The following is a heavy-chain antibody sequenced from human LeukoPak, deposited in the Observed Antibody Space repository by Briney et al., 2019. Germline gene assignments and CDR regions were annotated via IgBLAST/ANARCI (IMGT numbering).Heavy chain of an antibody. CDR2: ISSSSSYI. D-gene: IGHD1-26*01. CDR3: AREGGGGSYYYYMDV. V-gene: IGHV3-21*01. CDR1: GFTFSSYW. J-gene: IGHJ6*03. Sequence: GGSLRLSCAASGFTFSSYWMHWVRQAPGKGLEWVSSISSSSSYIYYADSVKGRFTISRDNAKNSLYLQMNSLRAEDTAVYYCAREGGGGSYYYYMDVWGKGTTVTVSS.